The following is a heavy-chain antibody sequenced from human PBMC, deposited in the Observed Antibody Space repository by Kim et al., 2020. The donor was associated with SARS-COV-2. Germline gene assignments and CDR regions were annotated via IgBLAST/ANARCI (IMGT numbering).Heavy chain of an antibody. V-gene: IGHV3-64D*06. Sequence: YADSVKGRLHISRDNSKNTLYHQMSSLRAEDTAVYYCVEQKITGNWYFDLWGCGTLVTVSS. J-gene: IGHJ2*01. D-gene: IGHD1-20*01. CDR3: VEQKITGNWYFDL.